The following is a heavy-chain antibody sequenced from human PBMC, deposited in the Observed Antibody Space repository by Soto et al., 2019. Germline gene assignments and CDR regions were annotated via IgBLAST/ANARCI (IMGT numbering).Heavy chain of an antibody. CDR1: GYAFTGCY. D-gene: IGHD3-22*01. J-gene: IGHJ4*02. CDR2: INPSGGST. Sequence: SAEASCKAPGYAFTGCYMHWVRQAHGQGLEWMGIINPSGGSTSYAQKFQGRVTMTRDTSTSTVYMELSSLRSEDTAVYYCARDSPYYYDSSGYYHFDYWGQGTLVTGSS. CDR3: ARDSPYYYDSSGYYHFDY. V-gene: IGHV1-46*01.